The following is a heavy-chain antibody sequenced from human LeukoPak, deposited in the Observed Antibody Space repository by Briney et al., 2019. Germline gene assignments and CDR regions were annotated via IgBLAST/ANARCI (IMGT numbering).Heavy chain of an antibody. CDR1: GYPFTSYY. D-gene: IGHD4-11*01. Sequence: GASVKVSCKASGYPFTSYYMHWVRQAPGQGLEWMGIINPSGGSTSYAQKFQGRATMTRDTSTSTVSMELSSLRSEGTAVYYCARGKPYTTEITGYYGMDVWGQGTTVTVSS. CDR2: INPSGGST. V-gene: IGHV1-46*01. J-gene: IGHJ6*02. CDR3: ARGKPYTTEITGYYGMDV.